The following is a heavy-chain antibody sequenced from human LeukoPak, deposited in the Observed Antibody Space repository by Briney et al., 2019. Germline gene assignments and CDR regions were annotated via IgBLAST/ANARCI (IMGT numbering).Heavy chain of an antibody. Sequence: SVKVSCKASGGTFSSCAISWVRQAPGQGLEWMGGIIPIFGTANYAQKFQGRVSITTDESTSTAYMELSSLRSEDTAVYYCARAGGDGVFYFDYWGQGTLVTVSS. CDR2: IIPIFGTA. V-gene: IGHV1-69*05. CDR1: GGTFSSCA. CDR3: ARAGGDGVFYFDY. J-gene: IGHJ4*02. D-gene: IGHD3-16*01.